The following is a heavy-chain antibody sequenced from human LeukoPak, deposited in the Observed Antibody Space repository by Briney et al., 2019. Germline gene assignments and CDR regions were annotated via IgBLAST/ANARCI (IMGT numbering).Heavy chain of an antibody. D-gene: IGHD2-2*01. Sequence: GALILSCSASGFTFNSYSMRWGRQAPGEGVEGVLAISGSGGSTYYADSVKGRFTISRDNSKNTLYLQMNSLRAEDTAVYYCAKDLGCSRTSCTRGAFDIWGQGTMVTVSS. CDR2: ISGSGGST. CDR1: GFTFNSYS. CDR3: AKDLGCSRTSCTRGAFDI. V-gene: IGHV3-23*01. J-gene: IGHJ3*02.